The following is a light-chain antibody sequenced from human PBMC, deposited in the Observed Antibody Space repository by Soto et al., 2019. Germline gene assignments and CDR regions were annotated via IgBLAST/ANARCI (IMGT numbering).Light chain of an antibody. CDR1: SSDVGGYKY. CDR2: EVS. Sequence: QSALTQPASVSGSPGQSITISCTGTSSDVGGYKYVSWYQQHPGKAPKFLIYEVSNRPSGVSSRFSGSKSGNTASLTISGLQAEDEADYHCTSKTSTSPYVFGTGTKVTVL. J-gene: IGLJ1*01. V-gene: IGLV2-14*01. CDR3: TSKTSTSPYV.